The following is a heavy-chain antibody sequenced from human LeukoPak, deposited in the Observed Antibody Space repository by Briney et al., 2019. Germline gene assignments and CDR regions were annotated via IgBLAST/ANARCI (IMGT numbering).Heavy chain of an antibody. CDR1: GGSFSGYY. J-gene: IGHJ5*02. CDR3: ARTERRIVGVPAARGWFDP. V-gene: IGHV4-34*01. D-gene: IGHD2-2*01. CDR2: INHSGST. Sequence: SETLSLTCAVYGGSFSGYYWSWIRQPPGKGLEWIGEINHSGSTNYNPSLKSRATISVDTSKNQFSLKLSSVTAADTAVYYCARTERRIVGVPAARGWFDPWGQGTLVTVSS.